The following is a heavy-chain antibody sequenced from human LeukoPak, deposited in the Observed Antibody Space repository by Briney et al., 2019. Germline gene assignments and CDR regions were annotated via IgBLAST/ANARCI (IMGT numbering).Heavy chain of an antibody. J-gene: IGHJ6*03. CDR1: GFTFSDYY. CDR2: ISSSGSTK. CDR3: ARDRIEQQRTLGRSTNYYSYYYMDV. Sequence: GGSLRLSCAASGFTFSDYYMSWSRQAPGKGLEGGSYISSSGSTKYYADSVKGRFTISRDNAKNSLYLQMNSLRAEDTAVYYCARDRIEQQRTLGRSTNYYSYYYMDVWGKGTTVTVSS. D-gene: IGHD6-13*01. V-gene: IGHV3-11*04.